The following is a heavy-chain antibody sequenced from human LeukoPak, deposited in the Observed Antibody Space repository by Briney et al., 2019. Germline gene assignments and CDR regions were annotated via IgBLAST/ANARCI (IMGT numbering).Heavy chain of an antibody. D-gene: IGHD3-22*01. CDR2: ISSSSSYI. Sequence: PGGSLRLSCAASGFTFSSYAMSWVRQAPGKGLEWVSSISSSSSYIYYADSVKGRFTISRDNAKNSLYLQMNSLRAEDTAVYYCAREPLYYYDSSGTIFDYWGQGTLVTVSS. CDR1: GFTFSSYA. CDR3: AREPLYYYDSSGTIFDY. J-gene: IGHJ4*02. V-gene: IGHV3-21*01.